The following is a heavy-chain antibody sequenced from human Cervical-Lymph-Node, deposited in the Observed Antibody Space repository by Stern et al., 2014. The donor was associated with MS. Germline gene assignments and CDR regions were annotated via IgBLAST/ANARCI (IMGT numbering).Heavy chain of an antibody. V-gene: IGHV3-21*01. D-gene: IGHD2-21*01. CDR1: GFTFSTYA. CDR2: ISGTSSYI. Sequence: EVQLVAAGGGLVKPGGSLRLSCAASGFTFSTYAMSWVRLAPGKGLEWVSSISGTSSYIYYADSVKGRFTISRDNAKNSLYLQMSSLRAEDTAVYYCARPVCGGNCYYRMDVWGQGTTVTVS. J-gene: IGHJ6*02. CDR3: ARPVCGGNCYYRMDV.